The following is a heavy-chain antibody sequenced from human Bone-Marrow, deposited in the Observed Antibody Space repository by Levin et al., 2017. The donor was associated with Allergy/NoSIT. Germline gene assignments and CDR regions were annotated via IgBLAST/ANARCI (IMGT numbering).Heavy chain of an antibody. CDR3: LYQPHPRAYYSYGRDV. J-gene: IGHJ6*02. Sequence: ASVKVSCKASGYNFSSYGISWVRQAPGQGLEWMGYISVYNGNRNYAQNVQGRLTMTTDTSTSTAYMEMRSLRSDDTAVYFCLYQPHPRAYYSYGRDVWGQGTTVTVAS. CDR1: GYNFSSYG. V-gene: IGHV1-18*01. CDR2: ISVYNGNR. D-gene: IGHD2-2*01.